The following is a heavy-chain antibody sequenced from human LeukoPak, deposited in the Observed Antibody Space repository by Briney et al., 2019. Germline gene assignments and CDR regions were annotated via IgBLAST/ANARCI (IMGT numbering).Heavy chain of an antibody. Sequence: ASVTVSFKASVYTFMVYGVSWVRQAPGQGREGMGWISPYTGNTDYVHDLRGRVTVTADTSTNTVYMELRSLRSDDTAVYYCTREAEDLPGVITFLYWGQGTLVTVSS. CDR3: TREAEDLPGVITFLY. D-gene: IGHD3-22*01. CDR1: VYTFMVYG. CDR2: ISPYTGNT. V-gene: IGHV1-18*01. J-gene: IGHJ4*02.